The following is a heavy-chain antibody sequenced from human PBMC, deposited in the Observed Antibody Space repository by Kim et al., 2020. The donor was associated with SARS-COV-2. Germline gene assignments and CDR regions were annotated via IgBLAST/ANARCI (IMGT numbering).Heavy chain of an antibody. CDR1: GDSISDSNYF. D-gene: IGHD3-3*01. J-gene: IGHJ4*02. CDR2: VYYSGST. Sequence: SETLSLTCTVSGDSISDSNYFWAWIRQSPGKGLDWIGTVYYSGSTYYNPSLQSRVAVSIDTSKNQFFLTLRFVTAADTAVYYCARLEVSMSGLVITPLVALDFWGQGMLVTVSS. CDR3: ARLEVSMSGLVITPLVALDF. V-gene: IGHV4-39*01.